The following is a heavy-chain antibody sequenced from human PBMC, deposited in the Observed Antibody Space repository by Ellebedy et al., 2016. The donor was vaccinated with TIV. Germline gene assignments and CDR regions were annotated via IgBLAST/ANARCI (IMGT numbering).Heavy chain of an antibody. Sequence: GESLKISCAASGFTFSSYAMHWVRQTPDKGLEWVTVISHDGTYHYYGDSVKGRFTISRDNSRNTVHLQMNGLRIEDTATYYCARDAVADGADGSGSDYFDHWGQGMPVIASS. CDR3: ARDAVADGADGSGSDYFDH. J-gene: IGHJ4*02. CDR1: GFTFSSYA. V-gene: IGHV3-30-3*01. CDR2: ISHDGTYH. D-gene: IGHD3-10*01.